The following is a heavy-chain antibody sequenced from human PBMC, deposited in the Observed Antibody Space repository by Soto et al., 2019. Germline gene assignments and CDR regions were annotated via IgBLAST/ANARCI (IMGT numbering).Heavy chain of an antibody. V-gene: IGHV4-31*03. CDR3: ATAGRAAAGSEAFDI. CDR2: IYYSGIT. Sequence: PSETLSLTCTVSGGSISSGGAYWSWIRQHPGQGLEWIGYIYYSGITHYNPSLKSRVTISVDTSKNQFSLKLSSVTAADTAVYYCATAGRAAAGSEAFDIWGQGTTVTVSS. CDR1: GGSISSGGAY. D-gene: IGHD6-13*01. J-gene: IGHJ3*02.